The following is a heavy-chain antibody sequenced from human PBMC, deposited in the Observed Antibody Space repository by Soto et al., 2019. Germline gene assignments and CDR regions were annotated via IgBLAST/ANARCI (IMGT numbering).Heavy chain of an antibody. V-gene: IGHV3-23*01. CDR3: AKDPDILTGRN. CDR1: GFTFSSYA. J-gene: IGHJ4*02. Sequence: EVQLLESGGGLVQPGGSLRLSCAASGFTFSSYAMSWVRQAPGKGLEWVSAISGSGGSTYYADSVKGRFTISRDNSKKTLYLQMKSLRAEDTAVYYCAKDPDILTGRNWGQGTLVTVSS. CDR2: ISGSGGST. D-gene: IGHD3-9*01.